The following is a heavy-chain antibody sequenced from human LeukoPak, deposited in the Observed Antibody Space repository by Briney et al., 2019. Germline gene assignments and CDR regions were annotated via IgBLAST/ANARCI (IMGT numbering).Heavy chain of an antibody. CDR1: GGSISSGGYY. CDR3: ARDRRGYSSSWYY. CDR2: IYYSGST. Sequence: ASQTLSLTCTVSGGSISSGGYYWSWLRQHPGKGLEWIGYIYYSGSTYYNPSLKSRVTITVETSKNQFSLKLSSVTAADTAVYYCARDRRGYSSSWYYWGQGTLVTVSS. J-gene: IGHJ4*02. D-gene: IGHD6-13*01. V-gene: IGHV4-31*03.